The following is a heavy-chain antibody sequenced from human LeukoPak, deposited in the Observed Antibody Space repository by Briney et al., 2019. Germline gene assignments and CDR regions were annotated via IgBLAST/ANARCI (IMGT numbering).Heavy chain of an antibody. CDR1: GGSLTNSY. CDR3: ARAHDNSWQD. Sequence: NPSETLSLTCTVSGGSLTNSYWSWVRQPPGKGLEWIGYIHYSGTTNCNPSLKSRVTISVDTSKNQFSLKLSSVTAADTAVYYCARAHDNSWQDRGQGTLVTVSS. D-gene: IGHD2-15*01. J-gene: IGHJ4*02. CDR2: IHYSGTT. V-gene: IGHV4-59*01.